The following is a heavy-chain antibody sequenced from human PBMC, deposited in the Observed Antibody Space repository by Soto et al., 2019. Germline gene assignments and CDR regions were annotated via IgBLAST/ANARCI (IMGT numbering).Heavy chain of an antibody. CDR1: GGPFSGYY. V-gene: IGHV4-34*01. D-gene: IGHD3-10*01. J-gene: IGHJ4*02. CDR3: AVPAMTGEYYFNH. CDR2: INHSGST. Sequence: KPSETLSLTCAVYGGPFSGYYWSWIRQPPGKGLEWIGEINHSGSTNYSPSLKSRVTISIDTSKNQFSLRLSSVTAADTAVYYCAVPAMTGEYYFNHWGQGALVTVSS.